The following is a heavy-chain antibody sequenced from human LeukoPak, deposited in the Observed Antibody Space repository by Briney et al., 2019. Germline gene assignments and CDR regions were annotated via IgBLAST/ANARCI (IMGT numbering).Heavy chain of an antibody. J-gene: IGHJ4*02. D-gene: IGHD3-16*01. CDR3: ARVRYRLAETYIDY. CDR2: VNSSGGST. Sequence: ASVKVSCKASGYTFTSYYMHWVRQAPGQGLEWMGIVNSSGGSTSYAQKFQGRVTMTRDTSISTAYMELSRLRSDDTAVYYCARVRYRLAETYIDYWGQGTLVTVSS. CDR1: GYTFTSYY. V-gene: IGHV1-46*01.